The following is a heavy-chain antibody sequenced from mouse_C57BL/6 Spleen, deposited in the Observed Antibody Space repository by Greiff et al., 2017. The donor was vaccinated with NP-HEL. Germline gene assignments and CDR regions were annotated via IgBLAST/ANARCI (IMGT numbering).Heavy chain of an antibody. CDR3: ASPITTVVYFDY. D-gene: IGHD1-1*01. J-gene: IGHJ2*01. V-gene: IGHV1-22*01. CDR1: GYTFTDYN. CDR2: INPNNGGT. Sequence: EVQLQQSGPELVKPGASVKMSCKASGYTFTDYNMHWVKQSHGKSLEWIGYINPNNGGTSYNQKFKGKATLTVNKSSSTAYMELRSLTSEDSAVYYCASPITTVVYFDYWGQGTTLTVSS.